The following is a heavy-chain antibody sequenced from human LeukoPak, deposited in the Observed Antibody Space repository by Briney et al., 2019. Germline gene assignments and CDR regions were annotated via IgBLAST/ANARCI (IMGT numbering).Heavy chain of an antibody. V-gene: IGHV3-7*01. CDR3: ARDRHSFYDSRTDAFDI. CDR2: IKQDGSEK. D-gene: IGHD3-22*01. CDR1: GLTFSSYW. Sequence: GGSLRLSCAASGLTFSSYWMSWVRLAPGKGLEWVANIKQDGSEKYYVDSVKGRFTISRDNAKNSLYLQMNSLRAEDTAVYYCARDRHSFYDSRTDAFDIWGQGTMVTVSS. J-gene: IGHJ3*02.